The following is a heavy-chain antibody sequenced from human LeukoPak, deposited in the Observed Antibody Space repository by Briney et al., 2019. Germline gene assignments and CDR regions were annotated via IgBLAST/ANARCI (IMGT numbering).Heavy chain of an antibody. CDR1: GGSISSGGYY. V-gene: IGHV4-31*03. D-gene: IGHD2/OR15-2a*01. Sequence: PSETLSLTCTVSGGSISSGGYYWSWIRQHPGKGLEWIGYIYYSGSTYYNPSLKSRVTISVDTSKNQFSLKLSPVTAADTAVYYCAGHHPRNTVDFWGQGTLVTVSS. CDR3: AGHHPRNTVDF. CDR2: IYYSGST. J-gene: IGHJ4*02.